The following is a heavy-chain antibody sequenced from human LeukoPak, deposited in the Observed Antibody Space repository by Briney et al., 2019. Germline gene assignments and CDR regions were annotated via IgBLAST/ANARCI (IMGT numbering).Heavy chain of an antibody. CDR2: IYYSGGT. CDR1: GGSISSYY. CDR3: ARNHDYGAYVEN. D-gene: IGHD4-17*01. J-gene: IGHJ4*02. Sequence: SETLSLTCTVSGGSISSYYWSWIRQPPGKGLEWIGYIYYSGGTNYNPSLKSRVTISVDTSKNQFSLKLSSVTAADTAVYYCARNHDYGAYVENWGQGTLVTVSS. V-gene: IGHV4-59*01.